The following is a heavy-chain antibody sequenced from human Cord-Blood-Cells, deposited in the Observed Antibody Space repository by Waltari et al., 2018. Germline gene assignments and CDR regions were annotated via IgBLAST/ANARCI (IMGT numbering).Heavy chain of an antibody. CDR1: GFTFSSYG. Sequence: QVQLVESGGGVVQPGRSLRLSCAASGFTFSSYGMHWVRQAPGTGLEWGEVIWYDVSNKYYADSVKGRFTISRDNSKNTLYLQMNSLRAEDTAVYYCARDRGVGGYGMDVWGQGTTVTVSS. D-gene: IGHD3-10*01. CDR3: ARDRGVGGYGMDV. J-gene: IGHJ6*02. V-gene: IGHV3-33*01. CDR2: IWYDVSNK.